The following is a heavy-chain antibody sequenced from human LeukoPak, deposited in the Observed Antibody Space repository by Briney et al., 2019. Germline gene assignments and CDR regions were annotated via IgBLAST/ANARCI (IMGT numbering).Heavy chain of an antibody. V-gene: IGHV3-7*01. CDR2: VKQDGSET. CDR1: GFTFSVYW. J-gene: IGHJ5*02. D-gene: IGHD6-6*01. CDR3: ARGLAAPDH. Sequence: PGGSLRLSCAASGFTFSVYWMSWVRQAPGKGLEWVANVKQDGSETYYVDSVKGRFTLSRDNAKNSLYLQMNSLRVEDTAVYYCARGLAAPDHWGQGTLVTVSS.